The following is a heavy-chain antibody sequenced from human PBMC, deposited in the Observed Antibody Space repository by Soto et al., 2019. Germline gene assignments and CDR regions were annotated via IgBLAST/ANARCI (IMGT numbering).Heavy chain of an antibody. CDR2: IYYSGST. Sequence: SETLSLTCTVSGGSISSYYWSWIRQPPGKGLEWIGYIYYSGSTNYNPSLKSRVTISVDTSKNQFSLKLSSVTAADTAVYYCARRRYYYDSSGPVWYFDYWGQGTLVTVSS. CDR1: GGSISSYY. D-gene: IGHD3-22*01. V-gene: IGHV4-59*08. J-gene: IGHJ4*02. CDR3: ARRRYYYDSSGPVWYFDY.